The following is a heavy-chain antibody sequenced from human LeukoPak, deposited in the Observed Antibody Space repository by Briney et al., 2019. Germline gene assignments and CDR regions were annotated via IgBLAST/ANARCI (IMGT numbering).Heavy chain of an antibody. J-gene: IGHJ5*02. D-gene: IGHD6-19*01. V-gene: IGHV4-59*01. CDR1: GGSISSYY. Sequence: SETLSLTCTVSGGSISSYYWSWIRQPPGKGLEWIGYIYYSGSTNYNPSLKSRVTISVDTSKNQFSLKLGSVTAADTAVYYCARDRVAVAGQYQNWFDPWGQGTLVTVSS. CDR3: ARDRVAVAGQYQNWFDP. CDR2: IYYSGST.